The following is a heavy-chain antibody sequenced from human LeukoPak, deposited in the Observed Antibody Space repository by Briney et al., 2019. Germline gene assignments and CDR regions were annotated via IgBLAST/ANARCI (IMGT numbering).Heavy chain of an antibody. V-gene: IGHV3-23*01. CDR2: ISGSGGST. CDR1: GFTVSSNS. Sequence: HSGGSLRLSCAASGFTVSSNSMSWVRQAPGKGLEWVSAISGSGGSTYYADSVKGRFTISRDNSKNTLYLQMNSLRAEDTAVYYCARGGRDCDCWGQGTLVTVSS. CDR3: ARGGRDCDC. D-gene: IGHD2-21*01. J-gene: IGHJ4*02.